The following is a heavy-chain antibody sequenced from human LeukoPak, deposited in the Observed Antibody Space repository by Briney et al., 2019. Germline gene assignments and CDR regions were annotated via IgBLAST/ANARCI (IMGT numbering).Heavy chain of an antibody. J-gene: IGHJ4*02. CDR2: ISYDGSNS. D-gene: IGHD3-22*01. CDR1: GFTFRSYA. V-gene: IGHV3-30*04. CDR3: ARDQAYYYDSSGYYPDY. Sequence: GGSLRLSCAASGFTFRSYAMHWVRQAPGKGLEWVALISYDGSNSYYADSVKGRFTIPRDNSKNTLYLQMNSLRPEGTAVYYCARDQAYYYDSSGYYPDYWGQGTLVTVSS.